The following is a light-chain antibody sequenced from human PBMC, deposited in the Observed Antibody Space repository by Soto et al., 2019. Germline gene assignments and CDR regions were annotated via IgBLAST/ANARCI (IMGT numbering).Light chain of an antibody. CDR1: QSVRTN. CDR3: QQYGTTRIT. CDR2: DTS. Sequence: IMMTQSPATVSVSPGERATLSCRASQSVRTNLAWYQHKPGQTPRLLIYDTSARATGVPARFSGSRSGPEFTLTITGLEPEDLAVYYCQQYGTTRITFGQGTRLEI. V-gene: IGKV3-15*01. J-gene: IGKJ5*01.